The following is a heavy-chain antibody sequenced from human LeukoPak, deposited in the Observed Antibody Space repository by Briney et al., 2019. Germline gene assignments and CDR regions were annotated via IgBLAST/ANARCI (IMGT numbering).Heavy chain of an antibody. CDR1: GYTFTGYY. V-gene: IGHV1-2*02. J-gene: IGHJ4*02. D-gene: IGHD2-21*02. CDR3: ARVSKGYCGGYCYSDY. CDR2: INPDSGGT. Sequence: ASVKVSCKASGYTFTGYYMHWVRQAPGQGLEWMGWINPDSGGTNYAQKFQGRVTMTRDTSITTAYMDLSSLRSDDTALYYCARVSKGYCGGYCYSDYWGQGTLVTVSS.